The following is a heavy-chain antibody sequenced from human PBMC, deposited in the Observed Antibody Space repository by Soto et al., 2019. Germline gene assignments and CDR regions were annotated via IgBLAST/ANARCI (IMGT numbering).Heavy chain of an antibody. V-gene: IGHV3-23*01. CDR2: ISESGGPT. D-gene: IGHD3-16*01. CDR1: GLTFSNYI. Sequence: EVQLLESGGGLAQPGGSLRLSCVVSGLTFSNYIMSWVRQAPGKGLEWVSTISESGGPTYYVDSVKGRFTISRDNSKNTLYLQLNSLSVEDTAVYYCSKGWGDFWGQGTLVTVSS. J-gene: IGHJ4*02. CDR3: SKGWGDF.